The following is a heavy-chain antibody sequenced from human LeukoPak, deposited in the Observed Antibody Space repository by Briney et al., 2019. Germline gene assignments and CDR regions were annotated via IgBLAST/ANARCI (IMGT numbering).Heavy chain of an antibody. Sequence: SETLSLTCTVSGGSPSSSSYYWGWIRQPPGKGLEWIGSIYYSGSTYYNPSLKSRVTISVDTSKNQFSLKLSSVTAADTAVYYCARGRGDSSGYYRFDYWGQGTLVTVSA. D-gene: IGHD3-22*01. J-gene: IGHJ4*02. CDR3: ARGRGDSSGYYRFDY. CDR2: IYYSGST. CDR1: GGSPSSSSYY. V-gene: IGHV4-39*01.